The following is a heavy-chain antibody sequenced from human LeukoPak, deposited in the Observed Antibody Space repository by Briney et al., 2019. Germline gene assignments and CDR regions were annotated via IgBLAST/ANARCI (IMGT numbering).Heavy chain of an antibody. CDR1: GFTFSSYS. Sequence: PGGSLRLSCAASGFTFSSYSMNWVRQAPGKGLEWVSSISSSSSYIYYADSVKGRFTISRDNAKNSLYLQMNSLRAEDTAVYYCARDMRYSGSYHDYGMDVWGQGTTVTVSS. V-gene: IGHV3-21*01. D-gene: IGHD1-26*01. CDR3: ARDMRYSGSYHDYGMDV. CDR2: ISSSSSYI. J-gene: IGHJ6*02.